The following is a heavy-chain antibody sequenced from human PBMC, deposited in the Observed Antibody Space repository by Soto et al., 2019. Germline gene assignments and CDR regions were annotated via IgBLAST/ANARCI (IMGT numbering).Heavy chain of an antibody. CDR2: IYHSGST. CDR3: ARRYGSAIDY. CDR1: GGSISSGGYS. Sequence: LSLTCAVSGGSISSGGYSWSWIRQPPGKGLEWIGYIYHSGSTYYNPSLKSRVTISVDRSKNLFSLKLSSVTAADTAVYYCARRYGSAIDYWGQGTLVTVSS. J-gene: IGHJ4*02. D-gene: IGHD1-26*01. V-gene: IGHV4-30-2*01.